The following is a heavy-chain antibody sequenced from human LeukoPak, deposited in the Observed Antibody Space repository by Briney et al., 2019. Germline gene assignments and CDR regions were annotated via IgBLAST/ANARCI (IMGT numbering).Heavy chain of an antibody. V-gene: IGHV3-53*01. Sequence: PGGSLRLSCAASGFTVSSNYMSWVRQAPGKGLEWVSVIYSGGSTYYADSVKGRFTISRDNSKNTLYLQMNSLRAEDTAVYYCARVVEQWLKRGMDVWGQGTTVTVSS. CDR3: ARVVEQWLKRGMDV. CDR1: GFTVSSNY. J-gene: IGHJ6*02. CDR2: IYSGGST. D-gene: IGHD6-19*01.